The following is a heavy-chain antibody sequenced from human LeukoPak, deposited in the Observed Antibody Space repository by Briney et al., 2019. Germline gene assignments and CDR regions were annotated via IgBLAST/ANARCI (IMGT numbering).Heavy chain of an antibody. CDR3: AKASRFGYSYGPREYFYYMDV. D-gene: IGHD5-18*01. CDR2: ISYDGSNK. J-gene: IGHJ6*03. CDR1: GFTFNNYA. V-gene: IGHV3-30*04. Sequence: GGSLRLSCAASGFTFNNYAMHWVRQAPGKGLQWVAVISYDGSNKYYADSVKGRFTISRDNSKNTLYLQMNTLRAEDTAVYYCAKASRFGYSYGPREYFYYMDVWGKGTTVTISS.